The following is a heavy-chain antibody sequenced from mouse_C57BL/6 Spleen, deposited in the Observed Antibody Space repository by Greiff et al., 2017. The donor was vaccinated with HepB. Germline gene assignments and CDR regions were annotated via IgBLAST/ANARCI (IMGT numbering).Heavy chain of an antibody. D-gene: IGHD2-2*01. Sequence: QVQLQQPGAELVRPGSSVKLSCKASGYTFTSYWMDWVKQRPGQGLEWIGNIYPSDSETHYNQKFKDKATLTVDKSSSTAYMQLSSLTSEDSAVYYCAKEGGYHGYFDVWGTGTTVTGSS. CDR3: AKEGGYHGYFDV. CDR2: IYPSDSET. CDR1: GYTFTSYW. J-gene: IGHJ1*03. V-gene: IGHV1-61*01.